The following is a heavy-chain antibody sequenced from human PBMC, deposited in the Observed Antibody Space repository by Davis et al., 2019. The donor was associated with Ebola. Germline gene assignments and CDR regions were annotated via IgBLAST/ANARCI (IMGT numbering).Heavy chain of an antibody. CDR2: INPNSGGT. CDR3: ARSESTVTTLWMGY. CDR1: VYTFTGYY. Sequence: ASVTVSCQASVYTFTGYYMHWVRQAPGQGLEWMGWINPNSGGTNYAQKFQGWVTMTRDTSISTAYMELSRLRSDDTAVYYCARSESTVTTLWMGYWGQGTLVTVSS. V-gene: IGHV1-2*04. D-gene: IGHD4-17*01. J-gene: IGHJ4*02.